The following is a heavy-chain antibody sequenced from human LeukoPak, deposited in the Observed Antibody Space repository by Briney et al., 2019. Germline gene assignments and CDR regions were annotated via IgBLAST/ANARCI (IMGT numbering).Heavy chain of an antibody. CDR3: VKDTYTFGLDIFDS. J-gene: IGHJ4*02. CDR1: GFTFSSYA. V-gene: IGHV3-64D*09. D-gene: IGHD3-9*01. CDR2: ISSNGGST. Sequence: GGSLRLSCAASGFTFSSYAMHWVRQAPGKGLEYVSAISSNGGSTYYADSLKGRFTISRDNSKNTLYLQMSSLRAEDTAVYYCVKDTYTFGLDIFDSWGQGTLVTVSS.